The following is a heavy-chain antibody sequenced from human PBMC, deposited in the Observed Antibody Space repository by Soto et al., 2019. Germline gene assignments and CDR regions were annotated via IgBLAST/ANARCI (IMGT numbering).Heavy chain of an antibody. Sequence: EVQLVESGGGLVQPGGSLRLSCAASGFTFSSYSMNWVRQAPGKGLEWVSYISSSSSTIYYADSVKGRFTISRDNAKNSLYLQMNSLRAEDTAVYYCARDLPPTARWLQWGSSAFDIWGKGTMVTVSS. J-gene: IGHJ3*02. V-gene: IGHV3-48*01. CDR3: ARDLPPTARWLQWGSSAFDI. CDR1: GFTFSSYS. D-gene: IGHD5-12*01. CDR2: ISSSSSTI.